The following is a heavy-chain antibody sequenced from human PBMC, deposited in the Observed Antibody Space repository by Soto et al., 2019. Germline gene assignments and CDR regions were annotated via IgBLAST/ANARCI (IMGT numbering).Heavy chain of an antibody. V-gene: IGHV3-30*18. CDR2: TSYDGNNE. CDR3: AKDKGVFNWATSYFDY. CDR1: GFTFSNYA. Sequence: GGSLRLSCAASGFTFSNYAMHWVRQAPGKGLEWVALTSYDGNNEYYTDSVKGRFTISRDNSKNTLFLQMNSPRPEDAAVYYCAKDKGVFNWATSYFDYWGQGALVTVSS. D-gene: IGHD1-1*01. J-gene: IGHJ4*02.